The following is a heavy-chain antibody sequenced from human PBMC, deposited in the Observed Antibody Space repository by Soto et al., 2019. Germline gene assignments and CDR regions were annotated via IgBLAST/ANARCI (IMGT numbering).Heavy chain of an antibody. CDR2: IYYSGST. CDR3: ARHADTAMVTVDY. V-gene: IGHV4-39*01. D-gene: IGHD5-18*01. CDR1: GGSISSSSYY. J-gene: IGHJ4*02. Sequence: QLQLQESGPGLVKPSETLSLTCTVSGGSISSSSYYWGWIRQPPGKGLEWIGSIYYSGSTYYNPSIRRRATISVATTKNQFSKKRTSVTAANTAVYYCARHADTAMVTVDYWGQGTLVTVSS.